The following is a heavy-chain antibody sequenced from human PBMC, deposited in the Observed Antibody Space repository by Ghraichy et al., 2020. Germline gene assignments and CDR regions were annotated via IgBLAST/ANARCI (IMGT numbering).Heavy chain of an antibody. V-gene: IGHV1-69*13. CDR3: ARDVDSGYSSGWYYFDY. CDR1: GGTFSSYA. D-gene: IGHD6-19*01. J-gene: IGHJ4*02. CDR2: IIPIFGTA. Sequence: SVKVSCKASGGTFSSYAISWVRQAPGQGLEWMGGIIPIFGTANYAQKFQGRVTITADESTSTAYMELSSLRSEDTAVYYCARDVDSGYSSGWYYFDYWGQGTLVTVSS.